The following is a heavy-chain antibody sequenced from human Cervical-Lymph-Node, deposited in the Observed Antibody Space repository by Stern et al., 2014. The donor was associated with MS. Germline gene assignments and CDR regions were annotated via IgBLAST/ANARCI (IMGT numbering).Heavy chain of an antibody. V-gene: IGHV5-51*01. CDR1: GYTFTSYW. J-gene: IGHJ4*02. CDR2: IFPGGSDI. Sequence: VQLVESGPEVKRPGESLKISCQASGYTFTSYWIGWVRQMPGKGLEWIAIIFPGGSDIRYSPSFQGQVTTSADKSSSTAYLQWNNLKASDTAIYYCARQRYFDYGGQGTLVTVSS. CDR3: ARQRYFDY.